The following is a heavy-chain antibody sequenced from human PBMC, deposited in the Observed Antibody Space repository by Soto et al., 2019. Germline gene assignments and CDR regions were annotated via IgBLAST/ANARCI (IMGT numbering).Heavy chain of an antibody. D-gene: IGHD6-13*01. CDR2: IIPIFGTA. Sequence: QVQLVQSGAEVKKPGSSVKVSCKASGGTFSSYALSWVRQAPGQGLEWMGGIIPIFGTANYAQKFQGRVTITADESTSTAYMELSSRRSEDTAVYYCAREKGRAAAGRGGYYYGMDVWGQGTTVTVSS. CDR3: AREKGRAAAGRGGYYYGMDV. V-gene: IGHV1-69*12. CDR1: GGTFSSYA. J-gene: IGHJ6*02.